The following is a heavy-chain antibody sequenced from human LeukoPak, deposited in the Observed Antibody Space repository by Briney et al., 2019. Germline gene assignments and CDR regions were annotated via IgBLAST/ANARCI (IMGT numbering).Heavy chain of an antibody. D-gene: IGHD6-19*01. CDR1: GFTFSSYW. V-gene: IGHV3-74*01. CDR3: ARGSSGWAYFDY. CDR2: INSDGSST. J-gene: IGHJ4*02. Sequence: PGGSLRLSCAASGFTFSSYWMHWVRRAPGKGLVWVSRINSDGSSTSYADSVKGRFTISRDNAKNTLFLQMNSLRAEDTAVYYCARGSSGWAYFDYWGQGTLVTVSS.